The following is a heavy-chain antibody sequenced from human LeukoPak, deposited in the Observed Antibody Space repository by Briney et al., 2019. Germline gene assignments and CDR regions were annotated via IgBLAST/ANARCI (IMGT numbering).Heavy chain of an antibody. Sequence: GESLKISCKGSGYSFTSYWNAWVRQMPGKGLEWRGIINPGDCDTKYSPSFQGQVTISADKSISNAYLQWSSLKASDTAMYYCARSGGNFYSSTWYGHWGQGTLVTVSS. CDR2: INPGDCDT. J-gene: IGHJ1*01. V-gene: IGHV5-51*01. CDR1: GYSFTSYW. D-gene: IGHD6-13*01. CDR3: ARSGGNFYSSTWYGH.